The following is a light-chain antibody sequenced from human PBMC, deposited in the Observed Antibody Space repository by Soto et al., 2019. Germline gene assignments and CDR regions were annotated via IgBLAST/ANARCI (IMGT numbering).Light chain of an antibody. CDR1: QSITNW. Sequence: IHRTHAPSTLSASVLYRVTITCLASQSITNWLSWYQQKPGKAPKCLIYAASSLQSGVPSRFSGSGSGTEFTLTISSLQPEDFATYYCLQHNSYPRTFGQGTKVDIK. CDR2: AAS. V-gene: IGKV1-17*01. CDR3: LQHNSYPRT. J-gene: IGKJ1*01.